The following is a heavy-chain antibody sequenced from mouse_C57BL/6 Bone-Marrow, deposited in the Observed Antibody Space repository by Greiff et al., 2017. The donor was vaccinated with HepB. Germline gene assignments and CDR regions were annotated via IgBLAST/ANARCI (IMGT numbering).Heavy chain of an antibody. Sequence: EVKLLESGPGLVKPSQSLSLTCSVTGYSITSGYYWNWIRQFPGNKLEWMGYISYDGSNNYNPSLKNRISITRDTSKNQFFLKLNSVTTEDTATYYCARVVATNGWYFDVWGTGTTVTVSS. D-gene: IGHD1-1*01. CDR3: ARVVATNGWYFDV. CDR2: ISYDGSN. CDR1: GYSITSGYY. V-gene: IGHV3-6*01. J-gene: IGHJ1*03.